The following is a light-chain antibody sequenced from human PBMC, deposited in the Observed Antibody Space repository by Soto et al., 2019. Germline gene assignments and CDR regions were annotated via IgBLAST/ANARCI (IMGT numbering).Light chain of an antibody. CDR3: QQYYDTPFT. CDR1: QSVLYNSYSSNNKNF. V-gene: IGKV4-1*01. J-gene: IGKJ3*01. CDR2: WAS. Sequence: DIVMTQSPDSLAVSLGERATINCKSSQSVLYNSYSSNNKNFLAWYQQKPGQPPKLLIYWASARESGVPDRFSGSGSGTDFTLTISSLQAEDVAVYYCQQYYDTPFTFGPGTKVDIK.